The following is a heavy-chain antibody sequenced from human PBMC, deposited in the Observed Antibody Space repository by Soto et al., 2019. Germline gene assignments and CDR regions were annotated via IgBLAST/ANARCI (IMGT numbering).Heavy chain of an antibody. CDR2: IYPGDSDT. Sequence: PGESLKISCKGSGYTFTDYWIGWVRQLPGKGLEWMGIIYPGDSDTRYSPSFQGHVTISADKSISTAYLQWSSLKASDTAMYYCYLYSSSWSSDYYYGMDVWGQGTTVTVSS. V-gene: IGHV5-51*01. J-gene: IGHJ6*02. D-gene: IGHD6-13*01. CDR1: GYTFTDYW. CDR3: YLYSSSWSSDYYYGMDV.